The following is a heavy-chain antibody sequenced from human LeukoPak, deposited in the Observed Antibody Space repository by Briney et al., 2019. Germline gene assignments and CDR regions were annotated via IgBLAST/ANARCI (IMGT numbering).Heavy chain of an antibody. D-gene: IGHD4-17*01. Sequence: GRSLRLSCAASGFTFSSYGMHWVRQAPGKGLEWVAVISYDGSNKYYADSVKGRFTISRDNSKNTLYLQMNSLRAEDTAVYYCARALYGDYVSPGGYWGQGTLVTVSS. CDR2: ISYDGSNK. J-gene: IGHJ4*02. V-gene: IGHV3-30*03. CDR1: GFTFSSYG. CDR3: ARALYGDYVSPGGY.